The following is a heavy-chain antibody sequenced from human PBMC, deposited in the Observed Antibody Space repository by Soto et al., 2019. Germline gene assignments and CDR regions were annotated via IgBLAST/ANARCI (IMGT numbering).Heavy chain of an antibody. Sequence: QIHLVQSGAEVRKPGASVNVSCKTSGYIFTNYGVSWVRQAPGEGLEVVAWISAYNGYPKYGQRFQGRVTQSTDPSTTTGYMELRNLRFDDTAVYYCARWSSGALYEYWGQGTLLTVSS. CDR1: GYIFTNYG. CDR2: ISAYNGYP. V-gene: IGHV1-18*04. J-gene: IGHJ4*02. CDR3: ARWSSGALYEY.